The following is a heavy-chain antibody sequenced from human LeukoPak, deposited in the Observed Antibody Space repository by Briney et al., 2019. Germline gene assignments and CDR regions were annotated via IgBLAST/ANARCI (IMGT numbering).Heavy chain of an antibody. Sequence: ASVKVSCKASGYTFTSYDINWVRQATGQGLEWMGWMNPNSGNTGYAQKFQGRVTMTRNTSISTAYMELSSLRSEDTAVYYCARGYESNRYCSGGSCYSYYWGQGTLVTVSS. D-gene: IGHD2-15*01. V-gene: IGHV1-8*01. CDR3: ARGYESNRYCSGGSCYSYY. J-gene: IGHJ4*02. CDR2: MNPNSGNT. CDR1: GYTFTSYD.